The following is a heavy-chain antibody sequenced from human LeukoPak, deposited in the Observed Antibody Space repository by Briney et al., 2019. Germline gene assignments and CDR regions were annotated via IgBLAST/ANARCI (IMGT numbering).Heavy chain of an antibody. Sequence: PSETLSLTCTVSGGSISSGGYYWSWIRQHPGKGLEWIGYIYYSGSTYYNPSLKSRVTISVDTSKNQFSLKLSSVTAADTAVYYCARGHGSGSYGMDVWGQGTTVTVSS. CDR1: GGSISSGGYY. V-gene: IGHV4-31*03. CDR3: ARGHGSGSYGMDV. CDR2: IYYSGST. J-gene: IGHJ6*02. D-gene: IGHD3-10*01.